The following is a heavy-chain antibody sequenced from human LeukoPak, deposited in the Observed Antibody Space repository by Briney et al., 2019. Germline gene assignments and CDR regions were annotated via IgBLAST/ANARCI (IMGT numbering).Heavy chain of an antibody. D-gene: IGHD4-17*01. Sequence: GGSLRLSCAVSGFTFSRYSLHWVRQAPGKGLEWISYITPSGNNKYYSDSVKGRFTISRDNAKNSVYLQMNSLRAEDTAVYYCARGKGYGSLVYYYYMDVWGKGTTVTISS. CDR1: GFTFSRYS. J-gene: IGHJ6*03. CDR2: ITPSGNNK. CDR3: ARGKGYGSLVYYYYMDV. V-gene: IGHV3-48*01.